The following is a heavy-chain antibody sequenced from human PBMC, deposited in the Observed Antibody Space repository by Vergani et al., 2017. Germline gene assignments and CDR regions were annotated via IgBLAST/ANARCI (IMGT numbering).Heavy chain of an antibody. D-gene: IGHD3-9*01. CDR2: IIPILGIA. CDR1: GGTFSSHT. V-gene: IGHV1-69*08. J-gene: IGHJ4*02. Sequence: QVQLVQSGAEVKKPGSSVKVSCKASGGTFSSHTISWVRQAPGQGLEWMGRIIPILGIANYAQKFQGRVTITADKSTSTAYMELSSLRSEDTAVYYCAREPATYYDILTGYQGAYYFDYWGQGTLVTVSS. CDR3: AREPATYYDILTGYQGAYYFDY.